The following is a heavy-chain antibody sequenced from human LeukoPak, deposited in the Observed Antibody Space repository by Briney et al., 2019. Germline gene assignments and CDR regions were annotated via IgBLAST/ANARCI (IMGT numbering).Heavy chain of an antibody. V-gene: IGHV3-48*03. J-gene: IGHJ6*02. Sequence: GGSLRLSCAASGFPFSSYEMNWVRQAPGKGLEWVSYISSSGSTIYYADSVKGRFTISRDNAKNSLYLQMNSLRAEDTAVYYCARSGYSSGWSNYYYYGMDVWGQGTTVTVSS. CDR2: ISSSGSTI. D-gene: IGHD6-19*01. CDR3: ARSGYSSGWSNYYYYGMDV. CDR1: GFPFSSYE.